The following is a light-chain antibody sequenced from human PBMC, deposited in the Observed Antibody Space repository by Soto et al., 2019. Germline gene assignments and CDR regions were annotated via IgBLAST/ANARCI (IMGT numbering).Light chain of an antibody. Sequence: EIVLTQTPATLSSFPGDRVTLSCRASQAVNTRLAWYQHKPGQAPRLLIYLTSNRAAGIPARFSGSGSEAEFTLTISDVEPEDFAVYYCHQRQSWARTFGQGTKVDIK. CDR2: LTS. V-gene: IGKV3D-11*03. CDR1: QAVNTR. CDR3: HQRQSWART. J-gene: IGKJ1*01.